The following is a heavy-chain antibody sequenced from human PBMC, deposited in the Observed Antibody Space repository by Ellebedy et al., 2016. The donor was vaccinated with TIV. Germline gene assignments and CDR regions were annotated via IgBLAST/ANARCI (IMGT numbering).Heavy chain of an antibody. V-gene: IGHV3-23*01. J-gene: IGHJ3*02. D-gene: IGHD6-19*01. Sequence: GESLKISCAASGFTFSSYAMNWVRQAPGKGLEWVSAISGSGDTIYYADSVKGRFTISRDNSQDTVHLQMNSLRAEDTAVYYCTKRGVGWAAFDIWGPGTMVTVSS. CDR1: GFTFSSYA. CDR3: TKRGVGWAAFDI. CDR2: ISGSGDTI.